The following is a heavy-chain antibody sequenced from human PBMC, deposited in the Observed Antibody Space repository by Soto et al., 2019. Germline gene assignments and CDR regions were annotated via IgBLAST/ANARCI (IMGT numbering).Heavy chain of an antibody. CDR3: ARAAGWLDP. CDR2: ISSSGSTI. CDR1: GFTFSDYY. V-gene: IGHV3-11*01. D-gene: IGHD6-25*01. Sequence: GGSLRLSCAASGFTFSDYYMSWIRQAPGKGLEWVSYISSSGSTIHYADSVKGRFIISRDNAKSSLSLQMNSLRAEDTAIYYCARAAGWLDPWGQGTLVTVSS. J-gene: IGHJ5*02.